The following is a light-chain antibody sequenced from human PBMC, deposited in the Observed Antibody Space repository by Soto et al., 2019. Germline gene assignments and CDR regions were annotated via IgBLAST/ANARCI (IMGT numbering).Light chain of an antibody. V-gene: IGKV3-15*01. CDR3: QQYNRWPHT. J-gene: IGKJ2*01. CDR1: QSISNN. CDR2: DAS. Sequence: EIVMTQSPVILSVSPGERATLSCRASQSISNNLAWYQQKPGQAPSLLFYDASIRATDIPVRFSGSGFGTEFTLTISSLQPEDFAVYWCQQYNRWPHTFGQGTKLEI.